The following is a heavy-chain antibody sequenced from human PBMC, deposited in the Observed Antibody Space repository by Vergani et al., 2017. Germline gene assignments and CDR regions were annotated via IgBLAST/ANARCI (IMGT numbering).Heavy chain of an antibody. CDR3: ARGGGVGYCSGGSCYSGYYYYYMDV. CDR2: INHSGST. CDR1: GGSFSGYY. D-gene: IGHD2-15*01. Sequence: QVQLQQWGAGLLKPSETLSLTCAVYGGSFSGYYWSWIRQPPGKGLEWIGEINHSGSTNYNPSLKSLVTISVDTSKNQFSLKLSSVTAADTAVYYCARGGGVGYCSGGSCYSGYYYYYMDVWGKGTTVTVS. J-gene: IGHJ6*03. V-gene: IGHV4-34*01.